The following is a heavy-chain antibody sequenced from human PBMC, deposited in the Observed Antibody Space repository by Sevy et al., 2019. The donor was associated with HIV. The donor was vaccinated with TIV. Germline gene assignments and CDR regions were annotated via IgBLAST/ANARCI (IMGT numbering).Heavy chain of an antibody. D-gene: IGHD6-13*01. Sequence: GGSLRLSCAASGFTLNSYWMSWVRQAPGKGLEWVANIKQDGSVKYYVDSVKGRFTISRDNARNLVYLQMSSLTAEDTALYYCVRAIAADASLWGQGTQVTVSS. J-gene: IGHJ4*02. CDR1: GFTLNSYW. CDR2: IKQDGSVK. V-gene: IGHV3-7*01. CDR3: VRAIAADASL.